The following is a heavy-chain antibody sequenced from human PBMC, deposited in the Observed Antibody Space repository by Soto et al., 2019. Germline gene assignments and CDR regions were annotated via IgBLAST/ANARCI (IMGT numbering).Heavy chain of an antibody. CDR1: GGTFSSYA. Sequence: ASVKVSCKASGGTFSSYAISWVRQAPGQGLEWMGWISAYNGNTKYAQKLQGRVTMTTDTSTSTAYMELRSLRSDDTAVYYCVRDSPIGSTFSGYDGIDYWGQGTLVTVSS. V-gene: IGHV1-18*01. J-gene: IGHJ4*02. CDR2: ISAYNGNT. D-gene: IGHD5-12*01. CDR3: VRDSPIGSTFSGYDGIDY.